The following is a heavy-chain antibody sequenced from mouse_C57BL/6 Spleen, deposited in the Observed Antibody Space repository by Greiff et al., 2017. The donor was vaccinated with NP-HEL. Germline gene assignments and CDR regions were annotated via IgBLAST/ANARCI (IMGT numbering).Heavy chain of an antibody. CDR1: GYTFTDYY. CDR2: INPYNGGT. J-gene: IGHJ1*03. Sequence: EVQLHQSGPVLVKPGASVKMSCKASGYTFTDYYMNWVKQSHGKSLEWIGVINPYNGGTSYNQKFKGKATLTVDKSSSTAYMELNSLTSEDSAVYYCARSRDYDGGGYWYFDVWGTGTTVTVSS. V-gene: IGHV1-19*01. CDR3: ARSRDYDGGGYWYFDV. D-gene: IGHD2-4*01.